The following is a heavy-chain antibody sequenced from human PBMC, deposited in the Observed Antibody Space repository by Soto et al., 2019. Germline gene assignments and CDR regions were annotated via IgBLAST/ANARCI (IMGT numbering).Heavy chain of an antibody. Sequence: QITLKESGPTLVKPTQTLTLTCIFSGFSLTTRGVAVGWIRQPPGKALEWLALIYWVDDKRYSPSLKSMLSIAKDTAKNQVVLTMTIMDPVDTATYYCAHSEFSRADGYWRWDIGLWGRGTLGTVSS. CDR1: GFSLTTRGVA. CDR2: IYWVDDK. CDR3: AHSEFSRADGYWRWDIGL. D-gene: IGHD6-25*01. J-gene: IGHJ2*01. V-gene: IGHV2-5*02.